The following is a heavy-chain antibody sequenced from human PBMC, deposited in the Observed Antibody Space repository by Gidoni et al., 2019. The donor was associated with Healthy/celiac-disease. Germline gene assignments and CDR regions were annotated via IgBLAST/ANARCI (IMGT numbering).Heavy chain of an antibody. CDR2: ISSSGSTI. Sequence: VQLVVSGGGLVQPGGSLRLSCSASGFTFSSYEMNWVRQAPGKGLEWVSYISSSGSTIYYADSVKGRFTISRDNAKNSLYLQMNSLRAEDTAVYYCARREYDFWSGGWFDPWGQGTLVTVSS. J-gene: IGHJ5*02. V-gene: IGHV3-48*03. D-gene: IGHD3-3*01. CDR1: GFTFSSYE. CDR3: ARREYDFWSGGWFDP.